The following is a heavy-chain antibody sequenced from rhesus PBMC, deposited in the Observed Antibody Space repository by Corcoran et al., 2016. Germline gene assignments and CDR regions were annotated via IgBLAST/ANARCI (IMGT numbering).Heavy chain of an antibody. CDR2: VYGNSAST. J-gene: IGHJ6*01. CDR3: ARQGYTDHLGGLDS. V-gene: IGHV4-143*01. CDR1: GGSISGSYN. D-gene: IGHD2-39*02. Sequence: QVQLQESGPGLVKPSETLSLTCTVSGGSISGSYNWNWIRQSPGKGLEWIGAVYGNSASTTYNPSLKSRVTIPKDPSKNQFSLRLTSVTAADTAVYYCARQGYTDHLGGLDSWGQGVVVTVSS.